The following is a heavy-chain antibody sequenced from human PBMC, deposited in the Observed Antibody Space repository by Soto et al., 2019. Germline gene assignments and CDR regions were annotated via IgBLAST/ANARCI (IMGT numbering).Heavy chain of an antibody. D-gene: IGHD1-26*01. Sequence: EVQLVESGGGLVQPGGSLRLSCAASGFTVSSNYMSWVRQAPGKGLEWVSVIYSGGSTYYADSVKGRFTISRHNSKNTLYLQMNSLRAEETAVYYCARDIPVGTTQYYYYYMDVWGKGTTVTVSS. J-gene: IGHJ6*03. V-gene: IGHV3-53*04. CDR2: IYSGGST. CDR3: ARDIPVGTTQYYYYYMDV. CDR1: GFTVSSNY.